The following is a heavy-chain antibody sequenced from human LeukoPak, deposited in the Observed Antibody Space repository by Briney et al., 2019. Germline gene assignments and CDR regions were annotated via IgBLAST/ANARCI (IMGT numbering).Heavy chain of an antibody. V-gene: IGHV3-20*04. Sequence: GGSLRLSCAASGFTFDDYGMSWVRQAPGKGLEWVSGINWNGGSTGYADSVKGRFTISRDNAKNSLYLQMNSLRAEDTAVYYCARDSGGLVGITIKAFDIWGQGTMVTVSS. CDR2: INWNGGST. CDR1: GFTFDDYG. D-gene: IGHD3-10*01. J-gene: IGHJ3*02. CDR3: ARDSGGLVGITIKAFDI.